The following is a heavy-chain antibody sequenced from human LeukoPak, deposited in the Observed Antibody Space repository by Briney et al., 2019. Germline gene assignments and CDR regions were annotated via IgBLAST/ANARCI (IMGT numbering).Heavy chain of an antibody. CDR3: AKQAGSTAYFDY. V-gene: IGHV3-30*02. Sequence: GGSLRLYFAASAFTFINYGMHWVRQAPGKGLEWVIFIRYDGSYRYYIDYVKGRFTIYRDNSKNTLYLQMNSLRAEDTAVYYCAKQAGSTAYFDYWGLGTLVSVSS. D-gene: IGHD4-17*01. J-gene: IGHJ4*02. CDR2: IRYDGSYR. CDR1: AFTFINYG.